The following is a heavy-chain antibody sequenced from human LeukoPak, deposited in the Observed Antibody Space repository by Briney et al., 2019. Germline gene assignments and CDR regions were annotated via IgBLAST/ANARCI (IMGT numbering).Heavy chain of an antibody. V-gene: IGHV3-21*01. CDR1: GFTFSSYS. Sequence: GGSLRLSCAASGFTFSSYSMNWVRQAPGKGLEWVSFISSSSYIYYADSVKGRFTISRDNAKNSLYLQMNSLRAEDTAVYYCAREVTDRAVAPPYWGQGTLVTVSS. CDR3: AREVTDRAVAPPY. J-gene: IGHJ4*02. CDR2: ISSSSYI. D-gene: IGHD6-19*01.